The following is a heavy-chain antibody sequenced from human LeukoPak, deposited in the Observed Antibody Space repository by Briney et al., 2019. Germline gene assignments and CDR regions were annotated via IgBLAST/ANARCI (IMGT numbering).Heavy chain of an antibody. CDR1: GFTLDDYG. CDR2: INWNGGST. Sequence: GGPLRLSCAASGFTLDDYGMSWVRQAPGKGLEWVSGINWNGGSTGYADSVKGRFTISRDNAKNSLYLQMNSLRAEDTALYYCARVGATPNTYYFDYWGQGTLVTVSS. J-gene: IGHJ4*02. CDR3: ARVGATPNTYYFDY. V-gene: IGHV3-20*04.